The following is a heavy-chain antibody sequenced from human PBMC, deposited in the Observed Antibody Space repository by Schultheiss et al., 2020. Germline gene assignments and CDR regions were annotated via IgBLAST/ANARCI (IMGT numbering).Heavy chain of an antibody. J-gene: IGHJ4*02. CDR2: INAGNGNT. CDR1: GYTFTSYA. CDR3: ARDLTSYCPNGLCPLGY. V-gene: IGHV1-3*01. D-gene: IGHD2-8*01. Sequence: ASVKVSCKASGYTFTSYAMHWVRQAPGQRLEWMRWINAGNGNTKYSQKFQGRVTITRDTSASTAYMELSSLRSEDSAVYYCARDLTSYCPNGLCPLGYWGQGTLVTVSS.